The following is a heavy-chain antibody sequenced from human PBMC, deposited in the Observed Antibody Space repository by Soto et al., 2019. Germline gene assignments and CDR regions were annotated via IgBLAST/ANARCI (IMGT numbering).Heavy chain of an antibody. CDR3: ASLWSSNEGSS. CDR2: INHSGGT. D-gene: IGHD3-10*01. J-gene: IGHJ4*02. V-gene: IGHV4-34*01. Sequence: SETLSLTCAVHGGSFRGYYWSWIRQPPGKGLEWIGEINHSGGTNYNPSLKSRVSISVDASKNQFSLQLTSVTAADTAVYYCASLWSSNEGSSWGQGTLVTVSS. CDR1: GGSFRGYY.